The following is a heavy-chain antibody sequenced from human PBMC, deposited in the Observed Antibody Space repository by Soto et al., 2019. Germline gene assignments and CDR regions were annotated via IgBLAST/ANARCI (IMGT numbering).Heavy chain of an antibody. CDR2: EYSGTS. Sequence: QVQLQESGPGLVKPSETLSLTCTVSGASISRDHWNWIRQPPGKGLEWIGEYSGTSNYNPSLRSRVTISGATSHNPVSLKLSSGTAADTAVYHCATYTAGGGGRGYWGQGTLVTVSS. CDR3: ATYTAGGGGRGY. V-gene: IGHV4-59*08. D-gene: IGHD3-16*01. J-gene: IGHJ4*02. CDR1: GASISRDH.